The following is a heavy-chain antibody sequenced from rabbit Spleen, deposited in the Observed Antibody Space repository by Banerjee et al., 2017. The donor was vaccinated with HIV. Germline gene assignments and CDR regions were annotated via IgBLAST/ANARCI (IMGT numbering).Heavy chain of an antibody. D-gene: IGHD4-1*01. CDR3: IREVAAKFNL. V-gene: IGHV1S47*01. J-gene: IGHJ4*01. CDR2: IDPVFGIT. CDR1: GFDFSSYG. Sequence: QEQLVESGGGLVQPGGSLKLSCEASGFDFSSYGVSWVRQAPGKGLEWIGYIDPVFGITYYANWVNGRFTISSHNAQNTLFLQLNSLTAADTATYFCIREVAAKFNLWGQGTLVTVS.